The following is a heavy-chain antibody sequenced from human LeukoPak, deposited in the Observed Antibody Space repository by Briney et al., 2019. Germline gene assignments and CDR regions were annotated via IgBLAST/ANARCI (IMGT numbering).Heavy chain of an antibody. Sequence: ASVKVSCKASGYTFTGYYMHWVRQAPGQGLEWMGWINPNSGGTNYAQKFQGRVTMTRDMSTSTVYMELSSLRSEDTAVYYCARDKIRAFDYWGQGTLVTVSS. CDR3: ARDKIRAFDY. CDR1: GYTFTGYY. CDR2: INPNSGGT. J-gene: IGHJ4*02. V-gene: IGHV1-2*02.